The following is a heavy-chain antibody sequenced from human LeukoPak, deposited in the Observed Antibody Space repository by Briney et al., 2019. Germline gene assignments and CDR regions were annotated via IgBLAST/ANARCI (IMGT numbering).Heavy chain of an antibody. V-gene: IGHV3-23*01. CDR3: ATPYYSGGSYHYYYMDV. J-gene: IGHJ6*03. D-gene: IGHD2-15*01. Sequence: GGSLRLSCAGSGFALESFTMTWVRQAPGKGLEWVSTISGDGGDTHYADSVRGRFTISRANSKNTLFMQMNSLRAEDTAVYYCATPYYSGGSYHYYYMDVWGKGTTVTVSS. CDR1: GFALESFT. CDR2: ISGDGGDT.